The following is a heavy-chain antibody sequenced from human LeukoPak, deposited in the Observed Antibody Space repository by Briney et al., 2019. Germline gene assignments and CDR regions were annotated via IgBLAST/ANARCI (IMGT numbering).Heavy chain of an antibody. Sequence: GGSLRLSCAASGFTFSSYDMSWVRQAPGKGLEWASVISTSGTTFYADSVKGRFTISRDNSKNTLYLQMNSLRAEDTAVYYCAKGSWRGFDYWGQGTLVTVSS. J-gene: IGHJ4*02. D-gene: IGHD1-1*01. CDR2: ISTSGTT. CDR1: GFTFSSYD. CDR3: AKGSWRGFDY. V-gene: IGHV3-23*01.